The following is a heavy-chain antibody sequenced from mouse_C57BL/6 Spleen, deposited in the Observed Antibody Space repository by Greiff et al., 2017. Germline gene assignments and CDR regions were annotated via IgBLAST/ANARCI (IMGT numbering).Heavy chain of an antibody. CDR2: INPGSGGT. J-gene: IGHJ4*01. V-gene: IGHV1-54*01. Sequence: VQLQQSGAELVRPGTSVKVSCKASGYAFTNYLIEWVKQRPGQGLEWIGVINPGSGGTNYNEKFKGKATLTADKSSSTAYMQLSSLASEDSEVYFCARSRVMDYWGQGTSVTVSS. CDR1: GYAFTNYL. CDR3: ARSRVMDY.